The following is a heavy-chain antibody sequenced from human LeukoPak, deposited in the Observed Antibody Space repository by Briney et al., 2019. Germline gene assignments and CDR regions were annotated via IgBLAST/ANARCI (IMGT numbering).Heavy chain of an antibody. CDR1: GFTFSSYS. CDR3: AELGITMIGGV. V-gene: IGHV3-21*01. D-gene: IGHD3-10*02. J-gene: IGHJ6*04. Sequence: GGSLRLSCAASGFTFSSYSMNWVRQAPGKGLEWVSSISSSSRYIYYADSVKGRFTISRDNAKNSLYLQMNSLRAEDTAVYYCAELGITMIGGVWGKGTTVTISS. CDR2: ISSSSRYI.